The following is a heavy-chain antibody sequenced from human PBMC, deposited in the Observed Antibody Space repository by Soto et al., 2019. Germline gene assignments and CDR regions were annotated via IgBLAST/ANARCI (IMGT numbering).Heavy chain of an antibody. Sequence: SETLSLTCAVYGGSFSGYYWSWIRQPPGKGPEWIGEINHSGSTNYNPSLKSRVTISVDTSKNQFSLKLSSVTAADTAVYYCATLVDFWSGSMDVWGQGTTVT. V-gene: IGHV4-34*01. CDR1: GGSFSGYY. J-gene: IGHJ6*02. CDR3: ATLVDFWSGSMDV. D-gene: IGHD3-3*01. CDR2: INHSGST.